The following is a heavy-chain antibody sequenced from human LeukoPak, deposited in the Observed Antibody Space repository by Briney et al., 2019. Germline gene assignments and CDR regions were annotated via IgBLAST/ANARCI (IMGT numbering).Heavy chain of an antibody. CDR3: AKDRPSVWEGAFDI. CDR2: INDRGTGT. CDR1: GFTFSKFA. D-gene: IGHD1-26*01. V-gene: IGHV3-23*01. J-gene: IGHJ3*02. Sequence: TGGSLRLSCAASGFTFSKFALSWVRQAPGKGLEWVSTINDRGTGTYYADSVKGRFTISRDNSKNTLYLQMNSLRAEDTAVYYCAKDRPSVWEGAFDIWGQGTMVTVSS.